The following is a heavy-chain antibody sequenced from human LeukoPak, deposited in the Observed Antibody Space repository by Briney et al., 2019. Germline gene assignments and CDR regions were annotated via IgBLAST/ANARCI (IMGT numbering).Heavy chain of an antibody. CDR3: ARGKTGTTPGSYYYMDV. CDR2: MNPNSGNT. J-gene: IGHJ6*03. D-gene: IGHD1-7*01. Sequence: APVKVSCKASGYTFTSYDINWVRQATGQGLEWMGWMNPNSGNTGYAQKFQGRVTMTRNTSISTAYMELSSLRSEDTAVYYCARGKTGTTPGSYYYMDVWGKGTTVTVSS. V-gene: IGHV1-8*01. CDR1: GYTFTSYD.